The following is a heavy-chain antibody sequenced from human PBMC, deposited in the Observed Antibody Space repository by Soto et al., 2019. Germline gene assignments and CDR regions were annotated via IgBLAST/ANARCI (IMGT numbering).Heavy chain of an antibody. J-gene: IGHJ3*02. Sequence: QVQLVQSGAEVKKPGASVKVSCKASGGTFSSYTISWVRQAPGQGLEWMGRIIPILGIANYAQKCQGRVPITADKSTSKDYMELSSLRSEDTAVDYCAREKGRSSSHDAFDIWGQGTMVTVSS. CDR1: GGTFSSYT. CDR2: IIPILGIA. CDR3: AREKGRSSSHDAFDI. D-gene: IGHD6-6*01. V-gene: IGHV1-69*08.